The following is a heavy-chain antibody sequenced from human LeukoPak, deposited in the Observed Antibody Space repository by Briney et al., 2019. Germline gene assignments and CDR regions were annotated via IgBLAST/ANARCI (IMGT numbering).Heavy chain of an antibody. V-gene: IGHV3-66*01. CDR2: IYSGGST. Sequence: GGSLRLSCAASGFAVSSNYMSWVRQAPGKGLEWVSVIYSGGSTYYADSVKGRFTISRDNSKNTLYLQMNSLRADDTAVYYCARIYPRLAAAGNWGQGTLVTVSS. D-gene: IGHD6-13*01. CDR1: GFAVSSNY. J-gene: IGHJ4*02. CDR3: ARIYPRLAAAGN.